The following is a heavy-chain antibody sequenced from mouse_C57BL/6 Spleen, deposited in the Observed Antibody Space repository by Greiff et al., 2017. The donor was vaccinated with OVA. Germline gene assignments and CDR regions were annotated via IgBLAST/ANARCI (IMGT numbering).Heavy chain of an antibody. J-gene: IGHJ3*01. Sequence: EVQLVESGEGLVKPGGSLKLSCAASGFAFSSYAMSWVRQTPEKRLEWVAYISRGGGYIYYADTVKGRITITRDNARNTLYLQMSSLKSEDTAMYYCTRALTGSFAYWGQGTLVTVSA. CDR3: TRALTGSFAY. V-gene: IGHV5-9-1*02. CDR1: GFAFSSYA. CDR2: ISRGGGYI. D-gene: IGHD4-1*01.